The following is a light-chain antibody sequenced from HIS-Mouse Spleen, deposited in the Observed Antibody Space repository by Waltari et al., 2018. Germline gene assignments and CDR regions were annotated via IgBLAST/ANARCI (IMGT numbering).Light chain of an antibody. Sequence: SDELTQPPSVSVSPGQTASITCSGAKLGDKYACWYQQKPGQPPVLVIYQDSKRPSGTTERFSGSNSGNTATLTISGTQAMDEADYYCQAWDSSTAVFGGGTKLTVL. J-gene: IGLJ2*01. CDR1: KLGDKY. V-gene: IGLV3-1*01. CDR3: QAWDSSTAV. CDR2: QDS.